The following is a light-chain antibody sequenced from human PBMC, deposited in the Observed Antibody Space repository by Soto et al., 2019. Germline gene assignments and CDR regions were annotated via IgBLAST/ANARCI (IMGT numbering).Light chain of an antibody. V-gene: IGKV3-11*01. Sequence: EIVLTQSPATLSLSPGERATLSCRASQSVSSYLAWYQQKPGQAPRLLIYDASNRAAGIPARFRGSGSGTDFTLTISRLAPEDLAVYYCQQYGGSPRTFGQGTKVDIK. CDR3: QQYGGSPRT. CDR1: QSVSSY. J-gene: IGKJ1*01. CDR2: DAS.